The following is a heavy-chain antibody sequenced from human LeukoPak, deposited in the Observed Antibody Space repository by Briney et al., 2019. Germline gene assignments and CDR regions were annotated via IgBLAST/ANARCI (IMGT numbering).Heavy chain of an antibody. CDR3: TSHAAFDP. Sequence: GGSLRLSCAASGFTFNNAWMDWVRQAPGKGLEWVGRIKSKNVGGTTDYAAPVKGRFTISRDDSKNTVYLQMNSLKIEDTAVYYCTSHAAFDPWGQGTLVTVSS. V-gene: IGHV3-15*01. J-gene: IGHJ5*02. CDR2: IKSKNVGGTT. CDR1: GFTFNNAW.